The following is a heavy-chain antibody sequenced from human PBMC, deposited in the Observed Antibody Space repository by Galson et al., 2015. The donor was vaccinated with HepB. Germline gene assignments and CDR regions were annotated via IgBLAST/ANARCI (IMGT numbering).Heavy chain of an antibody. J-gene: IGHJ4*02. CDR2: INPSGGST. D-gene: IGHD4-17*01. CDR3: ARGQFTTVTTYLPPWAY. Sequence: SVKVSCKASGYTFTSYYMHWVRQAPGQGLEWMGIINPSGGSTSHAQKFQGRVTMTRDTSTSTVYMELSSLRSEDTAVYYCARGQFTTVTTYLPPWAYWGQETLVTVSS. V-gene: IGHV1-46*01. CDR1: GYTFTSYY.